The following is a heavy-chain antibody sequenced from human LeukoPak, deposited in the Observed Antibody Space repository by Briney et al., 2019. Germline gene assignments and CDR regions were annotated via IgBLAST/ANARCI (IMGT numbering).Heavy chain of an antibody. Sequence: GGSLRLSCAASGFTFSIDWMSWVRQAPRKGLEWVANIRQVGSEKYYVDSMRGRFTISRDNAKNSLYLQMSRLRAEDAAVYYWARSTAGLDYWGQGTLVTVSS. V-gene: IGHV3-7*01. J-gene: IGHJ4*02. D-gene: IGHD1-1*01. CDR2: IRQVGSEK. CDR3: ARSTAGLDY. CDR1: GFTFSIDW.